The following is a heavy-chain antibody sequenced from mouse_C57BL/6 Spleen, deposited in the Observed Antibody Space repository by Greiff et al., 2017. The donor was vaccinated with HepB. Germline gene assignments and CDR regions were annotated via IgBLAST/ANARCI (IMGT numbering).Heavy chain of an antibody. Sequence: EVQLVESGPGLVKPSPSLSLTCSVTGYSITSGYYWNWIRQFPENKLEWMGYISYDGSNNYNPSLKNRISLTRDTSKNQLFLKLKSVTTEDTATYYCARGGYDYDAMDYWGQGTSVTVSS. CDR2: ISYDGSN. D-gene: IGHD2-10*02. V-gene: IGHV3-6*01. CDR1: GYSITSGYY. J-gene: IGHJ4*01. CDR3: ARGGYDYDAMDY.